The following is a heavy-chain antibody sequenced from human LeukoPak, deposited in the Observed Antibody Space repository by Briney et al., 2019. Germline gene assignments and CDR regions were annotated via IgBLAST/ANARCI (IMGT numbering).Heavy chain of an antibody. Sequence: GGSLRLSCAASGFTFSSYAMSWVRQAPGKGLEWVANIKQDGSEKYYVDSVKGRFTISRDNAKNSLYLQMNSLRAEDTAVYYCARESGETYYDFWSGHYYYYYYMDVWGKGTTVTVSS. V-gene: IGHV3-7*01. D-gene: IGHD3-3*01. CDR3: ARESGETYYDFWSGHYYYYYYMDV. CDR2: IKQDGSEK. J-gene: IGHJ6*03. CDR1: GFTFSSYA.